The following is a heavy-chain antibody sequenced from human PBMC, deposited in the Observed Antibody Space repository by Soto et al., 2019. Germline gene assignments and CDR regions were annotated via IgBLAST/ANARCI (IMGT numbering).Heavy chain of an antibody. CDR2: INPNSGGT. V-gene: IGHV1-2*04. CDR3: ARDVYSSSPFSLGY. Sequence: ASVKASCKASGDTYTGYYMHWVRQAPGQGLEWMGWINPNSGGTNYAQKFQGWVTMTRDTSISTAYMELSRLRSDDTAVYYCARDVYSSSPFSLGYWGQGTLVTVSS. D-gene: IGHD6-6*01. CDR1: GDTYTGYY. J-gene: IGHJ4*02.